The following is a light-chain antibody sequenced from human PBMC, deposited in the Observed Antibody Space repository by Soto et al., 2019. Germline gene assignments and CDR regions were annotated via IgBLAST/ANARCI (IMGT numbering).Light chain of an antibody. CDR2: GAS. CDR3: KQYKDWPPLT. J-gene: IGKJ4*01. Sequence: EILMTQSPLTLSVSPGEGATLSCRASQNINSNLAWYQQRPGHAPRVLIYGASSRASGIPDMFSGSGSGSDFTLTIYRLEPDDFAVYYSKQYKDWPPLTSGGGTRVESK. CDR1: QNINSN. V-gene: IGKV3D-15*01.